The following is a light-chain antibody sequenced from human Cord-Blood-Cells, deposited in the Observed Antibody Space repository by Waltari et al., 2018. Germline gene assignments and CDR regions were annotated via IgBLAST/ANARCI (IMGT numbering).Light chain of an antibody. V-gene: IGKV3-11*01. CDR3: QQRSNWPLT. J-gene: IGKJ3*01. CDR2: DAS. CDR1: QSVSSY. Sequence: EIVLTQSPATLSLSPGERATLSCRANQSVSSYLAWYQQKPGQAPSLLIYDASNRATGIPARFSGSGSGTDFTLTISSREPEDFAVYYCQQRSNWPLTFGPGTKVDIK.